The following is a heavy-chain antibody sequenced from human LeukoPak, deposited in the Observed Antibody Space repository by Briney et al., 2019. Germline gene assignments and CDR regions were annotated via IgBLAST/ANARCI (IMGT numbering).Heavy chain of an antibody. CDR3: AHRRGIVGHGYYFDY. Sequence: SGPTLVHPTQTLTLTCTFSGFSLSTNAVGVGWIRQPPGKALEWLALIYGTDDKRYSPSLKSRLTITTDTSKNQVVLTMTNMDPVDTATYYCAHRRGIVGHGYYFDYWGQGTLVTVSS. CDR1: GFSLSTNAVG. J-gene: IGHJ4*02. CDR2: IYGTDDK. D-gene: IGHD1-26*01. V-gene: IGHV2-5*01.